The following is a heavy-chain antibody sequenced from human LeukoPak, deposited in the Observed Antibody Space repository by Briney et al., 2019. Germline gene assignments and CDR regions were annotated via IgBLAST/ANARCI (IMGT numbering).Heavy chain of an antibody. Sequence: GGSLRLSCAASGFTVSSNYMSWVRQAPGKGLEWVSVICSGGSTYYADSVKGRFTISRDNSKNTLYLQMNSLRAEDTAVYYCARDGVYSYEDFDYWGQGTLVTVSS. J-gene: IGHJ4*02. CDR1: GFTVSSNY. CDR3: ARDGVYSYEDFDY. CDR2: ICSGGST. D-gene: IGHD5-18*01. V-gene: IGHV3-66*01.